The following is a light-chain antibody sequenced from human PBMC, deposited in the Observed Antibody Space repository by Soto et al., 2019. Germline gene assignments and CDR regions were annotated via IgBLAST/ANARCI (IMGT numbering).Light chain of an antibody. V-gene: IGKV1-5*01. CDR1: QSLSSW. CDR3: QQYNSYSSWT. J-gene: IGKJ1*01. Sequence: DIQMTQSPSTLSASVGDRVTITCRASQSLSSWLTWYHQKPGKAPKLLIYDASSLESGVPSRFSGSGSGTEFTLTISSLQPDDFATYYCQQYNSYSSWTFGQGTKVEIK. CDR2: DAS.